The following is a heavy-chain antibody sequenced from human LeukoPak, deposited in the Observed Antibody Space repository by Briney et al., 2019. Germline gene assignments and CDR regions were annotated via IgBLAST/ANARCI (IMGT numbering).Heavy chain of an antibody. V-gene: IGHV3-23*01. D-gene: IGHD6-19*01. J-gene: IGHJ5*02. CDR1: GFTFSNYD. CDR3: AKDLSRAVAADWFDP. CDR2: FSDSGGST. Sequence: PGGSLRLSCAASGFTFSNYDMSWVRKAPGKGRSWAPSFSDSGGSTYYADSVKGRFTISRDNSKNTLYLQMTNLRAADTVVYYCAKDLSRAVAADWFDPWDQGSLVTVSS.